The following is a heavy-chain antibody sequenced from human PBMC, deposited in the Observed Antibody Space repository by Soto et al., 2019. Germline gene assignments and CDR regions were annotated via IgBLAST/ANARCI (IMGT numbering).Heavy chain of an antibody. CDR2: IYHSGST. CDR1: GGSISSGGYS. Sequence: SETLSLTCAVSGGSISSGGYSWSWIRQPPGKGLEWIGYIYHSGSTYYNPSLKSRVTISVDRSKNQFSLKLSSVTAADTAVYYCARVRSRGSGSYYKGNWFDPWGQGTLVTVSS. V-gene: IGHV4-30-2*01. CDR3: ARVRSRGSGSYYKGNWFDP. J-gene: IGHJ5*02. D-gene: IGHD3-10*01.